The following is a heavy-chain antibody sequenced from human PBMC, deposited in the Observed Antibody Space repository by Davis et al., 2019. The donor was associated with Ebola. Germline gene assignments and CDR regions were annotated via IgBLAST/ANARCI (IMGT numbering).Heavy chain of an antibody. Sequence: ASVKVSCKFSGGPYDDHGIHWVRQAPGRGLEWIGYMFTYSGKTKFAQNLRDRVTMTTDKSTRTAYMELRSLKSEDTAIYYCARQNPPGSWGPEYDDYGVDVWGQGTTVTVSS. CDR3: ARQNPPGSWGPEYDDYGVDV. J-gene: IGHJ6*02. CDR1: GGPYDDHG. CDR2: MFTYSGKT. D-gene: IGHD3-10*01. V-gene: IGHV1-18*01.